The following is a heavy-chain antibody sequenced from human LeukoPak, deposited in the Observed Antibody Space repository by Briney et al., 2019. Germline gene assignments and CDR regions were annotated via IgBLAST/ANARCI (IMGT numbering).Heavy chain of an antibody. CDR3: ARGGRDTNNEREYDH. D-gene: IGHD1/OR15-1a*01. Sequence: SETLSLTCTVSGGSISYYYWTWIRQPAGKGLEWIGRINTSGSTNYNPSLRSRVTMSVDTSKNQFSLKLSSVTAADTAVYYSARGGRDTNNEREYDHWGQGTLVTVSS. V-gene: IGHV4-4*07. CDR2: INTSGST. J-gene: IGHJ4*02. CDR1: GGSISYYY.